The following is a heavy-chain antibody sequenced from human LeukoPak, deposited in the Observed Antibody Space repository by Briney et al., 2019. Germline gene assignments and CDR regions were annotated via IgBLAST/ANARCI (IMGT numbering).Heavy chain of an antibody. J-gene: IGHJ2*01. V-gene: IGHV3-11*04. D-gene: IGHD2-15*01. CDR2: ISSSGSTI. CDR1: GFTFSDYY. CDR3: ARDIYCSGGSCGNFDL. Sequence: PGGSLRLSXAASGFTFSDYYMSWIRQAPGKGLEWVSYISSSGSTIYYADSVKGRFTISRDNTKNSLYLQMNSLRAEDTAVYYCARDIYCSGGSCGNFDLWGRGTLVTVSS.